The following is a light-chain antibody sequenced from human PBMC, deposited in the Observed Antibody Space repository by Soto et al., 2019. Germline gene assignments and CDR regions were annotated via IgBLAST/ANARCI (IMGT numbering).Light chain of an antibody. Sequence: QSVLTQPPSVSAAPGQKVTISGSGSSSNIGNNYVSWYQQLPGTAPKLLIYDNNKRPSGIPDRFSGSKSGTSATLGITGLQTGDEADYYCGTWDSSLSAVVFGGGTTLTVL. CDR2: DNN. V-gene: IGLV1-51*01. CDR3: GTWDSSLSAVV. J-gene: IGLJ2*01. CDR1: SSNIGNNY.